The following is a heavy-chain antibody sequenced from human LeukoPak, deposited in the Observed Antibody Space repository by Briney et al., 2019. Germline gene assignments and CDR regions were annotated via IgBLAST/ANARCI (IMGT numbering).Heavy chain of an antibody. CDR1: GGTFSSYA. CDR2: IIPIFGTA. CDR3: ARAVVPAEMGAFDI. J-gene: IGHJ3*02. V-gene: IGHV1-69*05. Sequence: SVTVSCKASGGTFSSYAISWVRQAPGQGGEWMGGIIPIFGTANYAQKFQGRVTITTDESTSTAYMELSSLRSEDTAVYYCARAVVPAEMGAFDIWGQGTMVTVSS. D-gene: IGHD2-2*01.